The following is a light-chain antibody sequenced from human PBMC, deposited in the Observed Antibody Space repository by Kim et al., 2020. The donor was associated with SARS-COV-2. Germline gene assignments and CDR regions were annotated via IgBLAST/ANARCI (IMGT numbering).Light chain of an antibody. Sequence: SGGNRVHVTGRASQSISSYLNWNQEEPGKAPNVRIYAASSLKSGVPSRFSGSASGTDFTLTLSSLQPEGFATYYCQQSYNSPQRTFGQGTKVDIK. CDR2: AAS. CDR1: QSISSY. CDR3: QQSYNSPQRT. V-gene: IGKV1-39*01. J-gene: IGKJ1*01.